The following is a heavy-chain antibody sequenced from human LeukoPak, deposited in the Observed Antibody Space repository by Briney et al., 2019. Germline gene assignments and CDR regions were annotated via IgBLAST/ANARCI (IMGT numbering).Heavy chain of an antibody. D-gene: IGHD4-23*01. J-gene: IGHJ5*02. CDR1: GFTFSDYY. V-gene: IGHV3-23*01. CDR3: AKSPYVGDHGGPSA. CDR2: ISGGGGNT. Sequence: TGGSLRLTCAASGFTFSDYYMSWIRQAPGKGPEWVSAISGGGGNTYYAGSVKGRFTISRDDSKKTLFLQMNSLRAEDTAVYYCAKSPYVGDHGGPSAWGQGTLVTVSS.